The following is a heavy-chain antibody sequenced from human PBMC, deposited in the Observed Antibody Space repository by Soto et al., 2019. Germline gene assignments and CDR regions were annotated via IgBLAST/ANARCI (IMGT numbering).Heavy chain of an antibody. V-gene: IGHV4-4*07. CDR3: VRDGTKTLRDWFDT. Sequence: SETLSLTCTVSGASISGFYWSWIRKSAGKGLEWIGRIYATGTTDYNPSLKSRVMMSVDTSKKQFSLKLRSVTAADTAVYYCVRDGTKTLRDWFDTWGQGIWVTVSS. CDR1: GASISGFY. D-gene: IGHD1-1*01. J-gene: IGHJ5*02. CDR2: IYATGTT.